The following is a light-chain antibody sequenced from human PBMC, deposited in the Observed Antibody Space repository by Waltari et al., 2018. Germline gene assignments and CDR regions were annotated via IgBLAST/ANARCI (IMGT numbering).Light chain of an antibody. V-gene: IGKV1D-13*01. CDR2: DGS. CDR1: QGIRDA. Sequence: AIQLTQSPSSLSASVGDRVTITCRASQGIRDALVWYQQKPGKPPKLLIYDGSTLDRGVPSRFSGSGSGTDFTLTISSLQPEDFASYYCQQFNNYVITFGQGTRQDIK. CDR3: QQFNNYVIT. J-gene: IGKJ5*01.